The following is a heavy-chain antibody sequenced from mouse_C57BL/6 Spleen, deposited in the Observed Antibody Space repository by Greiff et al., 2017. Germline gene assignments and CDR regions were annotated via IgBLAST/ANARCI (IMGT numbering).Heavy chain of an antibody. CDR1: GFTFTDYY. J-gene: IGHJ2*01. V-gene: IGHV7-3*01. Sequence: EVQGVESGGGLVQPGGSLSLSCAASGFTFTDYYMSWVRQPPGKALEWLGFIRNKANGYTTEYSASVKGRFTISRANSQSILYLQMNAMRAEDSATYYCERYHYGRRDYWGQGTTLTVSS. D-gene: IGHD1-1*01. CDR2: IRNKANGYTT. CDR3: ERYHYGRRDY.